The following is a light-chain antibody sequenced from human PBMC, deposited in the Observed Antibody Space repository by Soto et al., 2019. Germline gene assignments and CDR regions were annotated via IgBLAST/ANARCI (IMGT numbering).Light chain of an antibody. CDR3: QQYNIWPPLT. J-gene: IGKJ4*01. CDR2: GSS. V-gene: IGKV3-15*01. CDR1: QSVGGN. Sequence: EIVMTQSPATLSLSPGERATLSCRASQSVGGNLAWYQQKPGQAPRLLMYGSSTRATGIPARFSGSGSGTEFTLTISSLQSEDFAVYYCQQYNIWPPLTFGGGTRVEI.